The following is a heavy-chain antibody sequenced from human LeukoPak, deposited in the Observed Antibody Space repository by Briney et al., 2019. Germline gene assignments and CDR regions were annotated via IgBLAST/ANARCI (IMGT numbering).Heavy chain of an antibody. CDR3: ARDSGFSFLDPPIDY. CDR1: DYSISNGYF. CDR2: IYYSGST. D-gene: IGHD3-9*01. J-gene: IGHJ4*02. V-gene: IGHV4-38-2*02. Sequence: SETLSLTCTVSDYSISNGYFWGWIRQPPGKGLEWIGSIYYSGSTYYNPSLKSRVTISVDTSKNQFSLKLSSVTAADTAVYYCARDSGFSFLDPPIDYWGQGTLVTVSS.